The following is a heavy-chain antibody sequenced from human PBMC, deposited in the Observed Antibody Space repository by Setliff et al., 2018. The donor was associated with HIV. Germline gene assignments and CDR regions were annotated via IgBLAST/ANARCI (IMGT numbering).Heavy chain of an antibody. V-gene: IGHV4-34*01. Sequence: PSETLSLTCAVYGGSFSGYYWSWIRQPPGKGLEWIGEINHSGSTSYNPSLKSRVTISVDTSKNQFSLKLTSVTAADTAVYYCARSWGSGSYPYWGQGTLVTVPQ. J-gene: IGHJ4*02. D-gene: IGHD3-10*01. CDR3: ARSWGSGSYPY. CDR2: INHSGST. CDR1: GGSFSGYY.